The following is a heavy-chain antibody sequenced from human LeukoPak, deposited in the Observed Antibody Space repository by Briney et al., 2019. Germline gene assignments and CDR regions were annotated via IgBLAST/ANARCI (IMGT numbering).Heavy chain of an antibody. Sequence: PSETLSLTCAVYGGSFSGYYWSWIRQPPGKGLEWIGEINHSGSTNYNPSLKSRVTISVDTSKNQFSLKLSSVTAADTAVYYCARPSRYSGSYFFDYWGQGTLVTVSS. CDR1: GGSFSGYY. CDR3: ARPSRYSGSYFFDY. D-gene: IGHD1-26*01. CDR2: INHSGST. V-gene: IGHV4-34*01. J-gene: IGHJ4*02.